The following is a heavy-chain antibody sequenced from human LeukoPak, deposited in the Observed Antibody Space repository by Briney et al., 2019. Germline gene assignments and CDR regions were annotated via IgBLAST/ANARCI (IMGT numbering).Heavy chain of an antibody. CDR1: GFTFTAYA. V-gene: IGHV3-7*01. J-gene: IGHJ4*02. CDR2: IHDDGIVT. CDR3: ARGRGWVDH. Sequence: GGSLRLSCAASGFTFTAYAMSWFRQTPEKGLEWVANIHDDGIVTHYVDSVKGRFTISRDNARNSVSLQLNSLRVEDTALYYCARGRGWVDHWGQGTLVTVSS. D-gene: IGHD3-16*01.